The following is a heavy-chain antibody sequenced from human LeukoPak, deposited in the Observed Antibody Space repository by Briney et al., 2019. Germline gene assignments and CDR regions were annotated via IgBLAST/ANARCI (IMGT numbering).Heavy chain of an antibody. J-gene: IGHJ4*02. D-gene: IGHD3-22*01. CDR3: VRGYYAGRGHHFEY. Sequence: PGNSLRLSCAASGFTFSSYGMHWVRQAPGKGLEWVAFIRYDGSNKYYADSVKGRFTISRDNSKNTLYLQMNSLRAEDTAVYYCVRGYYAGRGHHFEYWGQGTLVTVSS. CDR1: GFTFSSYG. CDR2: IRYDGSNK. V-gene: IGHV3-33*01.